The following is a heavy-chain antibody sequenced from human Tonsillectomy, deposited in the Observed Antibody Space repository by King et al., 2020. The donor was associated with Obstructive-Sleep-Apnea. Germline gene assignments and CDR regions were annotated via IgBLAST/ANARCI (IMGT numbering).Heavy chain of an antibody. J-gene: IGHJ3*02. V-gene: IGHV3-21*01. CDR2: IRSSGSYI. CDR3: ARSRGGALIDAFDI. Sequence: VQLVESGGGLVKPGGSLRLSCAASGFIFSGYSMNWVRQAPGKGLEWVSSIRSSGSYIYHADSLKGRFTISRDNTKNSLYLQMNSLRAEDTAVYYCARSRGGALIDAFDIWGQGTMVTVSS. D-gene: IGHD2-21*01. CDR1: GFIFSGYS.